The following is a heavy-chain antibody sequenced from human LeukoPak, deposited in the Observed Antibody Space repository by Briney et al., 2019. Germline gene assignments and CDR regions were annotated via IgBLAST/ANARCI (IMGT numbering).Heavy chain of an antibody. D-gene: IGHD6-6*01. J-gene: IGHJ6*02. CDR1: RFTFSSYA. CDR3: AKERAARPHYYGMDV. V-gene: IGHV3-23*01. Sequence: GGSLRLSCAASRFTFSSYAMNWVRQAPGKGLEWVSAISGSSGSTYYADSVKGRFTISRDNSKNTLYLQMNSLRAEDTAVYYCAKERAARPHYYGMDVWGQGTTVTVSS. CDR2: ISGSSGST.